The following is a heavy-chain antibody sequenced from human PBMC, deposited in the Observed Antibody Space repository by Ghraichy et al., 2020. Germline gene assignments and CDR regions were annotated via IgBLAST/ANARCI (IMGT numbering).Heavy chain of an antibody. CDR1: GFAYNSYW. CDR3: ARGWGRFDY. J-gene: IGHJ4*02. Sequence: GGVLRLSCAASGFAYNSYWMNWVRQAPGKGLEWVAYIKYDGSAEYYVDSVKGRFAISRDNAKNPLFLQMNSLRAEDTAVYYCARGWGRFDYWGQGTLVTVSS. D-gene: IGHD2-21*02. V-gene: IGHV3-7*01. CDR2: IKYDGSAE.